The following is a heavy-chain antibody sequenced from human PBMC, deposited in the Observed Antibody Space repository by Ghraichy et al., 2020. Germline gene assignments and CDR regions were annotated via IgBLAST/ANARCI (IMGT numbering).Heavy chain of an antibody. D-gene: IGHD3-10*01. V-gene: IGHV3-66*01. Sequence: SLRLSCAASGFAVSRNYMSWVRQAPGKGLEWVSVVYGGGTTYYADSVKGRFTISRDNSKNTLYLQMNTLRAEDTAVYFCAREQGRSPLDFWGQGTLVTVSS. CDR1: GFAVSRNY. CDR3: AREQGRSPLDF. CDR2: VYGGGTT. J-gene: IGHJ4*02.